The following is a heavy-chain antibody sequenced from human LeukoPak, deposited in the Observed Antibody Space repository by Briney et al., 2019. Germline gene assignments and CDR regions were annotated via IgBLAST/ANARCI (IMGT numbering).Heavy chain of an antibody. CDR1: GGSISSYY. D-gene: IGHD3-16*01. V-gene: IGHV4-59*01. CDR2: IYYSGST. J-gene: IGHJ5*02. Sequence: PSETLSLTCTVSGGSISSYYWSWIRQPPGKGLEWIGYIYYSGSTNYNPSLKSRVTISVDTSKNQFSLKLSSVTAADTAVYYCARLGRYNWFDPWGQGTLVTVSS. CDR3: ARLGRYNWFDP.